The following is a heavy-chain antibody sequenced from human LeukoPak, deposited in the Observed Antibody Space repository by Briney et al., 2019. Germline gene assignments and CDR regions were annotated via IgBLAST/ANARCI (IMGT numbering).Heavy chain of an antibody. J-gene: IGHJ4*02. CDR1: GGSISSYY. CDR2: IYYSGST. V-gene: IGHV4-59*01. D-gene: IGHD6-19*01. CDR3: ARRDSSGWYPKFDY. Sequence: PSETLSLTCTVSGGSISSYYWSWIRQPPGKGPEWIGYIYYSGSTNYNPSLKSRVTISVDTSKNQFSLKLSSVTAADTAVYYCARRDSSGWYPKFDYWGQGTLVTVSS.